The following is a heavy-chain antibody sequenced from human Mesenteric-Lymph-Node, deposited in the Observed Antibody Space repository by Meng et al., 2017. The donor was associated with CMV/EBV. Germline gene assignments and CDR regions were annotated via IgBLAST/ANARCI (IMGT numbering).Heavy chain of an antibody. Sequence: EASGFTFSNYVMSWVRQAPGKGLEWVSAISGSGGSTYYADSVKGRFTISRDNSKNTLSLQMNSLRAEDTAVYYCAKRIAITGPYFDYWGQGTLVTVSS. V-gene: IGHV3-23*01. CDR3: AKRIAITGPYFDY. J-gene: IGHJ4*02. D-gene: IGHD1-20*01. CDR2: ISGSGGST. CDR1: GFTFSNYV.